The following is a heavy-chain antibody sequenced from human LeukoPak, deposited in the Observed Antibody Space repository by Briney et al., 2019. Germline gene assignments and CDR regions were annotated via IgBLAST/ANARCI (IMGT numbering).Heavy chain of an antibody. Sequence: GESLKISCKGSGYSFTSYWIGWVRPMPGKGLEWMGIIYPDDSDTRYSPSFQGQVTISADKSISTAYLQWSSLKASDTAMYYCARLGVIVAAWDGMDVWGQGTTVTVSS. CDR2: IYPDDSDT. J-gene: IGHJ6*02. CDR1: GYSFTSYW. CDR3: ARLGVIVAAWDGMDV. V-gene: IGHV5-51*01. D-gene: IGHD6-13*01.